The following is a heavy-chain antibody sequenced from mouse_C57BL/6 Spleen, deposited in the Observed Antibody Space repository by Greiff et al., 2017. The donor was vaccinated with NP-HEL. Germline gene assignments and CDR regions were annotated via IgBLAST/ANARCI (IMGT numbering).Heavy chain of an antibody. V-gene: IGHV14-3*01. Sequence: EVKLQESVAELVRPGASVKLSCTASGFNIKNTYMHWVKQRPEQGLEWIGRIDPANGNTKYAPKFQGKATITADTSSNTAYLQLSSLTSEDTAIYYCAPIYYDYGAWFAYWGQGTLVTVSA. CDR1: GFNIKNTY. CDR3: APIYYDYGAWFAY. CDR2: IDPANGNT. D-gene: IGHD2-4*01. J-gene: IGHJ3*01.